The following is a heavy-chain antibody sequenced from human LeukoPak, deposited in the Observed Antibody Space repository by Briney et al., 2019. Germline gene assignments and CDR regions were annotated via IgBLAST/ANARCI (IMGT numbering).Heavy chain of an antibody. CDR1: GGSISSYY. CDR3: ARVYGGFPY. D-gene: IGHD4-23*01. Sequence: SETLSLTCTVSGGSISSYYWSWIRQPPGKGLEWIGYIYYSGSTNYNPSLKSRVTISVDTSKNQFSLKLSSVTAADTAVYYCARVYGGFPYWGQGTLVTVSS. J-gene: IGHJ4*02. V-gene: IGHV4-59*01. CDR2: IYYSGST.